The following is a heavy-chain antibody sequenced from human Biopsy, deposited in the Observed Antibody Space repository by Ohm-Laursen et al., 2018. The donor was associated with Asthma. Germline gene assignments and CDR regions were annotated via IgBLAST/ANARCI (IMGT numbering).Heavy chain of an antibody. CDR3: ARTTYGHDGFDP. CDR2: IYYSGST. CDR1: GGSINIGDYY. D-gene: IGHD4-17*01. J-gene: IGHJ5*02. V-gene: IGHV4-31*03. Sequence: SETLSLTCTVSGGSINIGDYYWSRIRQHPVKGLEWIGHIYYSGSTYYNPSLKSRVSISLDTSKNQFSLSLTSVTAADTAVYYCARTTYGHDGFDPWGQGTLVTVSP.